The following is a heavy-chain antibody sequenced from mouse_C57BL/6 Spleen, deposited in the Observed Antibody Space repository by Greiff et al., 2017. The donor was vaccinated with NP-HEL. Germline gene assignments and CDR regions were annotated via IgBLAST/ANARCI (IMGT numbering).Heavy chain of an antibody. Sequence: QVQLQQSGAELVMPGASVKLSCKASGYTFTSYWMHWVKQRPGQGLEWIGEIDPSDSYTNYNQKFKGKSTLTVDKSSSTAYMQLSSLTSEDSAVYYCARGGYGSSYQGWFAYWGQGTLVTVSA. J-gene: IGHJ3*01. CDR3: ARGGYGSSYQGWFAY. CDR2: IDPSDSYT. D-gene: IGHD1-1*01. V-gene: IGHV1-69*01. CDR1: GYTFTSYW.